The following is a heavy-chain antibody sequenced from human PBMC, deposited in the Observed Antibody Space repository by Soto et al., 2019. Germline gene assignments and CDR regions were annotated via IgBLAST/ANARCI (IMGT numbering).Heavy chain of an antibody. CDR3: ASSSATGDYDVPLLY. CDR1: GYTFTSYG. Sequence: ASVKVSCKASGYTFTSYGISWVRQAPGQGLEWMGWISAYNGNTNYAQKLQGRVTMTTDTSTSTAYMELRSLRSDDTAVYYCASSSATGDYDVPLLYWGQGTLVTVSS. D-gene: IGHD4-17*01. CDR2: ISAYNGNT. J-gene: IGHJ4*02. V-gene: IGHV1-18*01.